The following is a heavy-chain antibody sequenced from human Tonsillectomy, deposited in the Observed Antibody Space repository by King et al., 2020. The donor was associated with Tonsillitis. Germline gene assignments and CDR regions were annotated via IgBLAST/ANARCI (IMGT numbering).Heavy chain of an antibody. CDR1: GFTFNNYG. Sequence: QLVQSGGGVVQPGRSLRLSCAASGFTFNNYGFHWVRQAPGKGLEWVAVMWYDGNSEHYADSVKGRFTISTDNSKNTLFLQMNSLRAEDTAVYYCARDHGYHDSSGYSTYYYMDVWGKGTTVTVSS. J-gene: IGHJ6*03. D-gene: IGHD3-22*01. V-gene: IGHV3-33*01. CDR2: MWYDGNSE. CDR3: ARDHGYHDSSGYSTYYYMDV.